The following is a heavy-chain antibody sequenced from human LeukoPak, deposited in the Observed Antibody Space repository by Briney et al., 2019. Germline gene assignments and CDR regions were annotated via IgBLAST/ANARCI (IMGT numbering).Heavy chain of an antibody. Sequence: SETLSLTCTVSGGSISSYYWSWNRQPPGKGLEWIGYIYYSGSTNYNPSLKRRVTISVATSKNQFSRNLSSVTAADRAGYYGXXXXXGSGSYYNLVPLQNWFDHWGQGALVTVSS. D-gene: IGHD3-10*01. CDR2: IYYSGST. J-gene: IGHJ5*02. CDR3: XXXXXGSGSYYNLVPLQNWFDH. V-gene: IGHV4-59*01. CDR1: GGSISSYY.